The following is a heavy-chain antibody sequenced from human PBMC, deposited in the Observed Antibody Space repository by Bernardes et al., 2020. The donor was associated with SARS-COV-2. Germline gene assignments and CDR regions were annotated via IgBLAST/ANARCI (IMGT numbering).Heavy chain of an antibody. J-gene: IGHJ6*02. CDR3: ARGYYDFWSGSLSYYYYGMDV. D-gene: IGHD3-3*01. Sequence: LSLTCTVSGGSISSGSYYWSWIRQPAGKGLDWIGRIYTSGSTNYNPSLKSRVTISVDTSKNQFSLKLSSVTAADTAVYYCARGYYDFWSGSLSYYYYGMDVWGQGTTVTVSS. CDR1: GGSISSGSYY. CDR2: IYTSGST. V-gene: IGHV4-61*02.